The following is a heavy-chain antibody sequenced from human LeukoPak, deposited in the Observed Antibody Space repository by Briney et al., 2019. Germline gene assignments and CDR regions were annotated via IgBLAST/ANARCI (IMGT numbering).Heavy chain of an antibody. CDR2: IYSGGST. CDR1: GFTVSNTY. Sequence: GGSLRLSCAASGFTVSNTYMSWVRQAPGKGLEWVSVIYSGGSTYYADSVKGRFTISRDNSKNTLYLQMNSLRAEDTAVYYCAITQGGIAGYYFDYWGQGTLVTVSS. J-gene: IGHJ4*02. V-gene: IGHV3-53*01. CDR3: AITQGGIAGYYFDY. D-gene: IGHD6-13*01.